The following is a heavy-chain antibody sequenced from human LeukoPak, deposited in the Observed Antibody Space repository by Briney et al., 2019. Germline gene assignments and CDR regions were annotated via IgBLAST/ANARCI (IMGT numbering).Heavy chain of an antibody. CDR3: ARDGDNGWDFDC. CDR2: INGRGATI. J-gene: IGHJ4*02. D-gene: IGHD6-19*01. Sequence: QPGGSLRLSCAASGFNFNKYEMNWLRQAPGKGLEWISYINGRGATIESADSVRGRFTISRDNAKNSLFLQMNSLRAEDTAVYYCARDGDNGWDFDCWGQGTLVTVSS. CDR1: GFNFNKYE. V-gene: IGHV3-48*03.